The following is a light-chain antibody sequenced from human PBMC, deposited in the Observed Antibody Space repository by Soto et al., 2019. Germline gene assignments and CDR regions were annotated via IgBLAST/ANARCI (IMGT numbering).Light chain of an antibody. CDR2: GAF. J-gene: IGKJ2*01. Sequence: DIQMTQSPSSLSASVGDRVTITCRASQGISNYLAWYQQRPGQVPKLLIYGAFTLQSGVPSRFSGSGSGTDFSLTSSSLQPEDVATYYCQKYNSAPYAFGKGTKLEIK. CDR3: QKYNSAPYA. CDR1: QGISNY. V-gene: IGKV1-27*01.